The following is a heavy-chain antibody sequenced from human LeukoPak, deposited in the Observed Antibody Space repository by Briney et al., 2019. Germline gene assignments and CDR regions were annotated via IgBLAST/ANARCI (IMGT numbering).Heavy chain of an antibody. J-gene: IGHJ4*02. V-gene: IGHV4-34*01. D-gene: IGHD3-10*01. CDR2: INHSGST. Sequence: SETLFLTCAVYGGSFSGYYWSWIRQPPGKGLEWIGEINHSGSTNYNPSLKSRVTIPVDTSKNQFSLKLSSVTAADTAVYYCARGRSSGSYTNLLDYWGQGTLVTVSS. CDR3: ARGRSSGSYTNLLDY. CDR1: GGSFSGYY.